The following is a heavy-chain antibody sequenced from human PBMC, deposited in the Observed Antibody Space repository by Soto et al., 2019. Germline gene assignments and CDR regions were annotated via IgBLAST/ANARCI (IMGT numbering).Heavy chain of an antibody. V-gene: IGHV5-51*01. CDR1: GYSFTSYW. CDR3: ARSWTYYYDSSGYSPFYFDY. D-gene: IGHD3-22*01. Sequence: GESLKISCKGSGYSFTSYWIGWVRQMPGKGLEWMGIIYPGDSDTRYSPSFQGQVTISADKSISTAYLQWSSLKASDTAMYYCARSWTYYYDSSGYSPFYFDYWGQGTLVTVSS. CDR2: IYPGDSDT. J-gene: IGHJ4*02.